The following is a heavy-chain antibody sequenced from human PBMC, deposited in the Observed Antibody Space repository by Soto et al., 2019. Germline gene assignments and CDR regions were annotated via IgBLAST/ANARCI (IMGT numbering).Heavy chain of an antibody. CDR3: TTGQRPIRFLEWLSRYYFDY. D-gene: IGHD3-3*01. J-gene: IGHJ4*02. Sequence: ASVKVSCKASGYTLTELSLHWVRQAPGKGLEWMGGFDPEDGETIYAQKFQGRVTMTEDTSTDTAYMELSSLRSEDTAVYYCTTGQRPIRFLEWLSRYYFDYWGQGTLVTVSS. CDR2: FDPEDGET. CDR1: GYTLTELS. V-gene: IGHV1-24*01.